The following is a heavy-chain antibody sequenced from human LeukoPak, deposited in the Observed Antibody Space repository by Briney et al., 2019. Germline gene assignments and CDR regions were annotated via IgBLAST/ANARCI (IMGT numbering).Heavy chain of an antibody. CDR2: IIPIFGTA. CDR3: ASVPGIYCSSTSCYSAY. CDR1: GGTFSSYA. J-gene: IGHJ4*02. D-gene: IGHD2-2*01. Sequence: SVKVSCKASGGTFSSYAISWVRQAPGQGLEWMGGIIPIFGTANYAQKFQGRVTITTDESTSTAYMELSSLRSEDTAVYYCASVPGIYCSSTSCYSAYWGQGTLVTVSS. V-gene: IGHV1-69*05.